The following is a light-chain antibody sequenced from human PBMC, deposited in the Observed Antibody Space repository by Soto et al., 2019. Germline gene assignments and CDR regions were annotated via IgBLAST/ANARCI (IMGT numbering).Light chain of an antibody. CDR1: NIGNLD. Sequence: SYELTQPPSVSAAPEKTATITCGGNNIGNLDVHWYQQKPGQAPVLVIFSDNDRPSGIPDRFSGSNSGNTATLTISRVDAGDEANYYCQVWDGSTDAVFGGGTKVTVL. CDR3: QVWDGSTDAV. J-gene: IGLJ2*01. CDR2: SDN. V-gene: IGLV3-21*04.